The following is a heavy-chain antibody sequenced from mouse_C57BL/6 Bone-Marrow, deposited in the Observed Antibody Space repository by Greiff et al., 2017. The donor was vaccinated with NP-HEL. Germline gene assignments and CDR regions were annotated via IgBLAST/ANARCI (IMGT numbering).Heavy chain of an antibody. J-gene: IGHJ4*01. CDR1: GFSLRTSGLG. V-gene: IGHV8-12*01. D-gene: IGHD2-4*01. Sequence: QVTLKVSGPGILHSSQTLSLPCSFSGFSLRTSGLGVSWIRQPSVKGLEWLAHIYWDDDTRYNPSLKSRLTISKDTSRNQVFLKITSVDTADTATYYCAREKPDYDDYAMDYWGQGTSVTVSS. CDR3: AREKPDYDDYAMDY. CDR2: IYWDDDT.